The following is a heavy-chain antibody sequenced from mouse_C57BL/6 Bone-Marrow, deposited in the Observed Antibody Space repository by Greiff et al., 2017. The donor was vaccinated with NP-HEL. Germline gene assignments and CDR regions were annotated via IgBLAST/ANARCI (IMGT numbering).Heavy chain of an antibody. J-gene: IGHJ3*01. CDR2: INPNNGGT. CDR3: ARKTLH. Sequence: VQLQQSGPELVKPGASVKISCKASGYTFTDYYMNWVKQSHGKSLEWIGDINPNNGGTSYNQKFKGKATLTVDKSSSTAYMELRSLTSEDSAVYYCARKTLHWGQGTLVTVSA. V-gene: IGHV1-26*01. CDR1: GYTFTDYY.